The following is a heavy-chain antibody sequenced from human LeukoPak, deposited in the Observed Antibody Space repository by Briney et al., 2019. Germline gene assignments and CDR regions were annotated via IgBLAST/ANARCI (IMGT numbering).Heavy chain of an antibody. Sequence: GASVKVSCNVSGYTVTELSIHWVRQAPGKGLEWMGGYDPEDGKTFYSQRFQGRFSMLEDTSTDTAYMDLSSLRSEDTAVYYCAELGITMIGGVWGKGTTVTISS. V-gene: IGHV1-24*01. CDR1: GYTVTELS. CDR2: YDPEDGKT. CDR3: AELGITMIGGV. D-gene: IGHD3-10*02. J-gene: IGHJ6*04.